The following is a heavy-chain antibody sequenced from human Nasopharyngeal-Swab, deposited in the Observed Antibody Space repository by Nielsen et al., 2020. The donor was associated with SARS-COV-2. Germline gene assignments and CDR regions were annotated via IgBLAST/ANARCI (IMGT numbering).Heavy chain of an antibody. Sequence: SETLSLTCAVYGGSFSGYYWSWIRQSPGKGLEWIGEISRSGRNNYNTSLNSRVTISLDTSKNQFSLKVTSVTAADTAVYYCARQGVPISGWFKDYDRTAYEYWGQGTLVTVSS. V-gene: IGHV4-34*01. CDR3: ARQGVPISGWFKDYDRTAYEY. CDR1: GGSFSGYY. J-gene: IGHJ4*02. D-gene: IGHD6-19*01. CDR2: ISRSGRN.